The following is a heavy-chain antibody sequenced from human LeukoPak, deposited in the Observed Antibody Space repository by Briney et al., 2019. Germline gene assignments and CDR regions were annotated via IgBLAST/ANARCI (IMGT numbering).Heavy chain of an antibody. CDR1: GFTFSSYW. V-gene: IGHV3-74*01. Sequence: GGSLRLSCAASGFTFSSYWMHWVRQAPGKGLVWVSRINSDGSSTSYADSVKGRFTISRDNAKNTLYLQMNCLRAEDTAVYYCAREWDTAMAIDYWGQGTLVTVSS. CDR2: INSDGSST. D-gene: IGHD5-18*01. CDR3: AREWDTAMAIDY. J-gene: IGHJ4*02.